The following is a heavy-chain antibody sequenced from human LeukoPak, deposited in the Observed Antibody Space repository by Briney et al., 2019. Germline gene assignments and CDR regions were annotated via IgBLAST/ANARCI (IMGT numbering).Heavy chain of an antibody. Sequence: SETLSLTCTVSGGSISSYYWSWIRQPAGKALERIGRIYTSGSTNYNPSLKSRVTMSVDTSKNQFSLKLSSVTAADTAVYYCARDRQKYYGSGSYSKGWFDPWGQGTLVTVSS. J-gene: IGHJ5*02. CDR1: GGSISSYY. CDR3: ARDRQKYYGSGSYSKGWFDP. CDR2: IYTSGST. V-gene: IGHV4-4*07. D-gene: IGHD3-10*01.